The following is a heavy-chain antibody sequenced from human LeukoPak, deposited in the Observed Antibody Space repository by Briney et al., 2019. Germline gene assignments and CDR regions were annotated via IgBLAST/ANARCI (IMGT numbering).Heavy chain of an antibody. V-gene: IGHV1-18*01. CDR3: ARDSELPDFWSGYYRSHNWFDP. CDR2: ISAYNGNT. Sequence: GASVKVSCKASGYTFTSYGISWVRQAPGQGLEWMGWISAYNGNTNYAQKLQERVTMTTDPSTSPAYMELRSLRSDDTAAYYCARDSELPDFWSGYYRSHNWFDPWGQGTLVTVSS. CDR1: GYTFTSYG. J-gene: IGHJ5*02. D-gene: IGHD3-3*01.